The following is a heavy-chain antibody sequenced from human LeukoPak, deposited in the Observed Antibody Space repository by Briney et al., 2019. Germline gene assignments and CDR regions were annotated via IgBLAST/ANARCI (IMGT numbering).Heavy chain of an antibody. Sequence: ASVKVSCKASGYSLTGYHMHWVRQAPGQGLEWMGRINPKSGDTNYAQKFQGRVTMTRDTSINTAYMELSSLKSDDTAVYYCARIWLVRGYTYFDQWGQGTLVTVSS. CDR3: ARIWLVRGYTYFDQ. V-gene: IGHV1-2*06. J-gene: IGHJ4*02. D-gene: IGHD6-19*01. CDR1: GYSLTGYH. CDR2: INPKSGDT.